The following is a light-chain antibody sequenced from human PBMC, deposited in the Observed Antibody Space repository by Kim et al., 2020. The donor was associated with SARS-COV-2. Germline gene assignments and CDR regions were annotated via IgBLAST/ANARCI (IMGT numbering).Light chain of an antibody. J-gene: IGLJ2*01. CDR2: GKN. Sequence: ALGQTVRITCQGDSHRSYYATWYQQKPGQAPIVVIYGKNNRPSGIPDRFSGSSSGNTASLTITGTQAGDEADYYCNSRDSNDNVVVGGGTQLTVL. CDR1: SHRSYY. CDR3: NSRDSNDNVV. V-gene: IGLV3-19*01.